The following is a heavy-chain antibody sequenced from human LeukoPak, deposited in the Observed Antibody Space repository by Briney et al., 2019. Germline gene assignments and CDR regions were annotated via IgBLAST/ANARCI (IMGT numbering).Heavy chain of an antibody. CDR2: ISGSGGST. Sequence: GGSLRLSCAASGFTFSTYAMSWVRLAPGKGLEWVSAISGSGGSTYYADSVKGRFTISRDNSKNTLYLQMNSLRAEDTAVYYCAKAGGLLMVRGVIPYWYFDLWGRGTLVTVSS. V-gene: IGHV3-23*01. D-gene: IGHD3-10*01. CDR1: GFTFSTYA. J-gene: IGHJ2*01. CDR3: AKAGGLLMVRGVIPYWYFDL.